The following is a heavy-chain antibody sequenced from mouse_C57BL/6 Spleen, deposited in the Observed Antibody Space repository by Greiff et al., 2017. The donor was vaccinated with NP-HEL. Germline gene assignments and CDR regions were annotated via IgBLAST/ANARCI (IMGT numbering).Heavy chain of an antibody. J-gene: IGHJ4*01. CDR2: IYPGDGDT. CDR1: GYAFSSSW. V-gene: IGHV1-82*01. Sequence: VQLQQSGPELVKPGASVKISCKASGYAFSSSWMNWVKQRPGKGLEWIGRIYPGDGDTNYNGKFKGKATLTADKSSSTAYMQLSSLTSEDSAVYFCARYSRGYAMDYWGQGTSVTVSS. CDR3: ARYSRGYAMDY.